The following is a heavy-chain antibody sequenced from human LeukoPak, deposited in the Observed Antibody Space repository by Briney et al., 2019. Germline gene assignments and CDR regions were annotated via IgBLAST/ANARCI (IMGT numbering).Heavy chain of an antibody. V-gene: IGHV3-20*04. D-gene: IGHD6-13*01. Sequence: GSLRLSCAASGFTFDDYGMSWVRQGPGKGLEWVSGINWNGGSTGYADSVKGRFTISRDNAKNFLYLQMNSLRAEDTALYYCARDLYSRSWYFVSPGGYWGQGTLVTVSS. J-gene: IGHJ4*02. CDR1: GFTFDDYG. CDR3: ARDLYSRSWYFVSPGGY. CDR2: INWNGGST.